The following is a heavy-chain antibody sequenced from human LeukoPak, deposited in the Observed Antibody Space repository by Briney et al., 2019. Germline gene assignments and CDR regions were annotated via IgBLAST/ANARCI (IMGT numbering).Heavy chain of an antibody. CDR3: ARDMAAAGSYYYYYGMDV. J-gene: IGHJ6*02. V-gene: IGHV1-18*01. CDR2: ISAYNGNT. CDR1: GYTFTSYG. D-gene: IGHD6-13*01. Sequence: ASVKVSCKASGYTFTSYGISWVRQAPGQGLEWMGWISAYNGNTNYAQKLQGRVTMTTDTSTSTAYMELRSLRSDDTAVYYCARDMAAAGSYYYYYGMDVWGQGTTVTVSS.